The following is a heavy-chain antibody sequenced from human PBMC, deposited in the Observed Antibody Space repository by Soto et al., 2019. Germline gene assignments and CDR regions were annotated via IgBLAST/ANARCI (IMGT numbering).Heavy chain of an antibody. D-gene: IGHD3-3*01. CDR1: GYTFTSYG. V-gene: IGHV1-18*04. CDR2: ISAYNGNT. Sequence: SVKVSCKASGYTFTSYGISWVLQAPGQGLEWMGWISAYNGNTNYAQKLQGRVTMTTDTSTSTAYMELRSLRSDDTAVYYCARDRGIGDYDFWSGYTYWGQGTLVNVSS. CDR3: ARDRGIGDYDFWSGYTY. J-gene: IGHJ4*02.